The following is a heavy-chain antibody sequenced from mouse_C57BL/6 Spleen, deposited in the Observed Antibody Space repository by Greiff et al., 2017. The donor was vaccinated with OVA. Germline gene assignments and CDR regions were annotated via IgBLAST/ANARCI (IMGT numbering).Heavy chain of an antibody. CDR2: IGPGSGST. CDR3: ARGSYYYGSSFYAMDY. Sequence: QVHVKQSGAELVKPGASVKISCKASGYTFTDYYINWVKQRPGQGLEWIGKIGPGSGSTYYNEKFKGKATLTADKSSSTAYMQLSSLTSEDSAVYFCARGSYYYGSSFYAMDYWGQGTSVTVSS. D-gene: IGHD1-1*01. V-gene: IGHV1-77*01. J-gene: IGHJ4*01. CDR1: GYTFTDYY.